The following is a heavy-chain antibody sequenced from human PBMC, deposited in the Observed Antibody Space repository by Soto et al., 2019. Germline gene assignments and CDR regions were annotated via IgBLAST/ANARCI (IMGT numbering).Heavy chain of an antibody. D-gene: IGHD6-6*01. V-gene: IGHV4-34*01. Sequence: SETLSLTCAVYGGSFSGYYWSWIRQPPGKGLEWIGEINHSGSTNYNPSLKSRVTISVDTSKNQFSLKLISVTAADTAVYYCPTDREYSSWDNCSDPWGQGTLVSVSS. J-gene: IGHJ5*02. CDR2: INHSGST. CDR3: PTDREYSSWDNCSDP. CDR1: GGSFSGYY.